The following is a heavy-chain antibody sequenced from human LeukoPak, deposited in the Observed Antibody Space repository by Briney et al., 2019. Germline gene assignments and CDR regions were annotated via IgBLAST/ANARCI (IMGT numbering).Heavy chain of an antibody. CDR3: ARSDLGTFTAGLFNY. CDR1: GYTFTNYG. V-gene: IGHV1-18*01. Sequence: ASVKVSCTASGYTFTNYGITWVRQARRQGMEWMGWISVYQGSTKYAQNYQGRVTMTIDASTSTAYMDWRSLRSDETAIYFCARSDLGTFTAGLFNYRRQGTLVAVSS. CDR2: ISVYQGST. D-gene: IGHD1-1*01. J-gene: IGHJ4*02.